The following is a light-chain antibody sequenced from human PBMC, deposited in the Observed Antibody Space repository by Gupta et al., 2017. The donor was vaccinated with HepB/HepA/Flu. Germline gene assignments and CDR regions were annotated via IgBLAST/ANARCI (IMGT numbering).Light chain of an antibody. CDR2: DAS. Sequence: DIHFTQPPSFLSASQGDRVTITCRASQDIRRYLDWYHQSPGKAPKLLIYDASTLQSGVPSRFSGSGSGTEFTLTVSSLQPEDFGTYYCQHYHSYPITFGQGTRLEIK. J-gene: IGKJ5*01. V-gene: IGKV1-9*01. CDR1: QDIRRY. CDR3: QHYHSYPIT.